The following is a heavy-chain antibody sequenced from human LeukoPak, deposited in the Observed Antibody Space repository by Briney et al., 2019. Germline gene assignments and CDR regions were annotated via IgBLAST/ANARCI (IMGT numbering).Heavy chain of an antibody. V-gene: IGHV2-70*11. J-gene: IGHJ4*02. CDR2: IDWDDDK. CDR1: GFSLSTSGMC. Sequence: SGPTLVNPTQPLTXTCTFSGFSLSTSGMCVSWIRQPPGKALEWLARIDWDDDKYYSTSLKTRLTISKDTSKNQVVLTMTNMDPVDTVTYYCARCGRSLSLDYWGQGTLVTVSS. CDR3: ARCGRSLSLDY. D-gene: IGHD1-26*01.